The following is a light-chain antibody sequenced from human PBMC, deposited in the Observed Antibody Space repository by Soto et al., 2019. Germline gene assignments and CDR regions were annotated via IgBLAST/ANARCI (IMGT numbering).Light chain of an antibody. V-gene: IGKV3-20*01. J-gene: IGKJ3*01. CDR3: HQYGSSPFP. Sequence: EVVLTQSPATLSLSPGERATLSCRANQSVSANYLAWYQQKPGQAPRLLIYGASSRATAIPDRFNGSGSGTDFPLTISILRPAGFAVLYLHQYGSSPFPFSPGTKVDIK. CDR2: GAS. CDR1: QSVSANY.